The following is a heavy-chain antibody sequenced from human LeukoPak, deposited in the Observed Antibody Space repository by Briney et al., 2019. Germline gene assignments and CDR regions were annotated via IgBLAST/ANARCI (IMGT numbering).Heavy chain of an antibody. J-gene: IGHJ4*02. V-gene: IGHV4-4*02. CDR1: GRSISTTNW. Sequence: PSETLSLTCGVSGRSISTTNWWTWVRQPPGXXXXXXGEVHLSGRTHYNPSXEXRVXMSVDMSENHISLSLTSVTAADTAVYYCAREGRPYRPLDYSGQGSLVTVSS. CDR3: AREGRPYRPLDY. CDR2: VHLSGRT. D-gene: IGHD6-6*01.